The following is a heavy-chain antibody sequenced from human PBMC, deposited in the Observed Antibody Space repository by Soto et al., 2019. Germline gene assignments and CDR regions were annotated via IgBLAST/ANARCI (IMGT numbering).Heavy chain of an antibody. V-gene: IGHV3-23*01. D-gene: IGHD6-13*01. Sequence: EVQLLESGGGLVQPGGSLRLSCAASGFTFGTYAMNWVRQAPGKGLEWVSALSGSDGSTFYAGSAKGRFTISRDNSNNTLYLQMNSLRAADTAVYYCAKAAAASTYYSMDVWGRGATVTVSS. CDR2: LSGSDGST. CDR3: AKAAAASTYYSMDV. CDR1: GFTFGTYA. J-gene: IGHJ6*03.